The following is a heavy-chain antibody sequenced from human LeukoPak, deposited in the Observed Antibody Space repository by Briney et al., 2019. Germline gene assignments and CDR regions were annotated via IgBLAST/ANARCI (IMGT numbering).Heavy chain of an antibody. CDR3: ATGEYAFDI. CDR2: INPSGGST. Sequence: ASVKVSCKASGYTFTSYFMHWVRQAPGQGLEWMGIINPSGGSTSYAQKFQGRVTMTSDTSTSTVYMELTSLRSEDTAVYYCATGEYAFDIWGQGTMVTVSS. CDR1: GYTFTSYF. J-gene: IGHJ3*02. V-gene: IGHV1-46*01.